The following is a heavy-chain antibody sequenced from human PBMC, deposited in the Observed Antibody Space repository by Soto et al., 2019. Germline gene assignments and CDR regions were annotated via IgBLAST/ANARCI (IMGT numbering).Heavy chain of an antibody. D-gene: IGHD2-2*01. CDR2: VNGGGDIT. CDR1: EFTFSSYS. J-gene: IGHJ6*03. Sequence: GGSLRLSCAASEFTFSSYSMIWVRQAPGKGQEWVSGVNGGGDITYYADSVKGRFTISRDNSKNTLYLQMNSLRSEDTAVYYCARDELLLNCSSTSCSKGGWYYYYYMDVWGKGTTVTVSS. CDR3: ARDELLLNCSSTSCSKGGWYYYYYMDV. V-gene: IGHV3-23*01.